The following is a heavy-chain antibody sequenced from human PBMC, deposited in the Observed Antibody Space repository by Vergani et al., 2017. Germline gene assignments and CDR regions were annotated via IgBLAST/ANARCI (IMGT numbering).Heavy chain of an antibody. Sequence: EVQLVQSGAEVKKPGATMKISCKVSGYTFTDHYMHWVKQAPGKGLEWMGLVDPEDGETTYAEKFKGRVTIAADTSTDIAQLVLSSLRSEDTAGYYGATPQAVSTGGMEVWGQGTTVIVSS. CDR3: ATPQAVSTGGMEV. CDR1: GYTFTDHY. J-gene: IGHJ6*02. D-gene: IGHD4-17*01. CDR2: VDPEDGET. V-gene: IGHV1-69-2*01.